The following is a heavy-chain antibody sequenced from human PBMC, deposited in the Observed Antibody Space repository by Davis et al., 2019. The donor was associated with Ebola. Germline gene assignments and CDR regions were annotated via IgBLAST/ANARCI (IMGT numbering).Heavy chain of an antibody. CDR3: ARQEIEARPSSLGV. V-gene: IGHV5-51*01. CDR1: GYRFTSYW. J-gene: IGHJ6*04. CDR2: IYPGDSNT. Sequence: GESLKISCKGSGYRFTSYWIGWVRQMPGKGLEWMAIIYPGDSNTRYSPSFQGQVTISADKSISTAYLQWSGLKASDTAIYYCARQEIEARPSSLGVWGKGTTVTVSS. D-gene: IGHD6-6*01.